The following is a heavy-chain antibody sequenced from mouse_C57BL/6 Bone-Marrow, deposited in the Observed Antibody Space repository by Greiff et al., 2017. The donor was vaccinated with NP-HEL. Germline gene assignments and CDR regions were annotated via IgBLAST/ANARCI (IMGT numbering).Heavy chain of an antibody. CDR1: GYAFSSYW. CDR2: IYPGDGAT. D-gene: IGHD1-1*01. V-gene: IGHV1-80*01. J-gene: IGHJ4*01. CDR3: ARGDYGSSRFGYAMDY. Sequence: VQLQESGAELVKPGASVKISCKASGYAFSSYWMNWVKERPGKGLEWIGQIYPGDGATKYNGKFKGKATLTADKSSSTAYMQVSSLTSEESAVYFCARGDYGSSRFGYAMDYWGQGTSVTVSS.